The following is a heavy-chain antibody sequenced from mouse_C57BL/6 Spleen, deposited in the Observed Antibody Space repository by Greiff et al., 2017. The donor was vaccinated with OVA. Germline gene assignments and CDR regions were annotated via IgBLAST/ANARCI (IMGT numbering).Heavy chain of an antibody. Sequence: VKLQQPGAELVRPGASVKMSCKASGYTFTSYTMHWVKQRPGQGLEWIGYINPSSGYTKYNKKFKDKATLTADKSSSTAYMQLSSLTSEDSAVYYGARGNLYDFGYWGQGTTVTVSS. CDR2: INPSSGYT. V-gene: IGHV1-4*01. CDR1: GYTFTSYT. J-gene: IGHJ2*01. CDR3: ARGNLYDFGY. D-gene: IGHD2-14*01.